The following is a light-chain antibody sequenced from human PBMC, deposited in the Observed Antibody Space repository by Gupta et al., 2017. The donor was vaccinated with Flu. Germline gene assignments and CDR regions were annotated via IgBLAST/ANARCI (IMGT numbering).Light chain of an antibody. J-gene: IGLJ3*02. CDR3: SSYTSSSTLE. CDR2: EVS. CDR1: SSDVGGYNY. V-gene: IGLV2-14*01. Sequence: QSALTQPASVSGSPGQSTPISCTGPSSDVGGYNYVSWYQQHPGKAPKLMIYEVSNRPSGVSNRFSGSKSGNTASLTISGLQAEDEADYYCSSYTSSSTLEFGGGTKLTVL.